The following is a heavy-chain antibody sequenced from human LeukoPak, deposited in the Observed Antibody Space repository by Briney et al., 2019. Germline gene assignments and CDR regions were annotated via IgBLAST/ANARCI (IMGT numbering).Heavy chain of an antibody. Sequence: GGSLRLSCAASGFTFSNAWMSWVRQAPGKGQEWVGRIKSKTFGGTTDYAAPVKGRFTISRDDSKNTLYLHMNTLKTEDTAIYYCTTLGAFDYWGQGTLVTVSS. CDR2: IKSKTFGGTT. CDR1: GFTFSNAW. D-gene: IGHD3-16*01. V-gene: IGHV3-15*01. J-gene: IGHJ4*02. CDR3: TTLGAFDY.